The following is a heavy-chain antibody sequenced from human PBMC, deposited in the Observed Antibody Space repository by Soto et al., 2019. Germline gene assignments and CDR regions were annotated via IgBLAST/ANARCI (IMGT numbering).Heavy chain of an antibody. D-gene: IGHD3-3*01. CDR2: INPSGGST. J-gene: IGHJ4*02. Sequence: QVQLVQSGAEVKKPGASVKVSCKASGYTFTSYYMHWVRQAPGQGLEWMGIINPSGGSTSYAQKFQGRVTMTRDTCTSTVYMELSSLRSEDTAVYYCARGTSDFWSGYPFDYWGQGTLVTVSS. CDR1: GYTFTSYY. CDR3: ARGTSDFWSGYPFDY. V-gene: IGHV1-46*01.